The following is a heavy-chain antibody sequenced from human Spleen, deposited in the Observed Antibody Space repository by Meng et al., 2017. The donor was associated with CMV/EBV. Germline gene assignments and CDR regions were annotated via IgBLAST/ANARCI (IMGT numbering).Heavy chain of an antibody. J-gene: IGHJ4*02. CDR3: ARVAYCAGYCYYYFDS. CDR1: GFTFSRHW. Sequence: GGSLRLSCAASGFTFSRHWMHWVRQAPGKGLEWVSRISEDGTTTTYAESVRGRFTVSRDNAENTLFLQMNSLRAEDTAVYYCARVAYCAGYCYYYFDSWGQGTLVTVSS. CDR2: ISEDGTTT. D-gene: IGHD2-21*01. V-gene: IGHV3-74*01.